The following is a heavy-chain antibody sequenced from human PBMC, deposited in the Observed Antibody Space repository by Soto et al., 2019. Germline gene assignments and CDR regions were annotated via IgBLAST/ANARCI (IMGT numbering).Heavy chain of an antibody. J-gene: IGHJ6*02. Sequence: QVQLQESGPGLVKPSGTLSLTCAVSGGSISSSNWWSWVRQPPGKGLEWIGEIYHSGSTNYNPSLKSRVTISVHKSNNQFSPKLSSVTAADPAVYYCARDAWFGLTRNYYGMDVWGQGTTVTVSS. V-gene: IGHV4-4*02. CDR1: GGSISSSNW. D-gene: IGHD3-10*01. CDR2: IYHSGST. CDR3: ARDAWFGLTRNYYGMDV.